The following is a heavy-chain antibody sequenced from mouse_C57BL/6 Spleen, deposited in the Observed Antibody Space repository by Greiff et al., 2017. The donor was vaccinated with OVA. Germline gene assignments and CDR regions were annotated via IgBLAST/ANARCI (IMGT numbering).Heavy chain of an antibody. CDR3: TREGDYGYDGAFAY. V-gene: IGHV5-9-1*02. CDR1: GFTFSSYA. D-gene: IGHD2-2*01. J-gene: IGHJ3*01. CDR2: ISSGGDYI. Sequence: EVQLQESGEGLVKPGGSLKLSCAASGFTFSSYAMSWVRQTPEKRLEWVAYISSGGDYIYYADTVKGRFTISRDNARNTLYLQMSSLKSEDTAMYYCTREGDYGYDGAFAYWGQGTLVTVSA.